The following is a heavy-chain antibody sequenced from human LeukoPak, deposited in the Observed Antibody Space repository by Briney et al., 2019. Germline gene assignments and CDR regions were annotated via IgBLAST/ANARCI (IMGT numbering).Heavy chain of an antibody. V-gene: IGHV3-21*01. D-gene: IGHD3-22*01. CDR2: ISSSSSYI. CDR3: ARDFNYYDSSGYRNPPIDY. Sequence: GGSLRLSCAAPGFTFSSYSMNWVRQAPGKGLEWVSSISSSSSYIYYADSVKGRFTISRDNAKNSLYLQMNSLRAEDTAVYYCARDFNYYDSSGYRNPPIDYWGQGTLVTVSS. J-gene: IGHJ4*02. CDR1: GFTFSSYS.